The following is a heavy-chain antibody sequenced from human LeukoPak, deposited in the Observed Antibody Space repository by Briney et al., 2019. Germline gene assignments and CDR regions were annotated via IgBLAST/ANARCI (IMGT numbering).Heavy chain of an antibody. CDR3: ARDYGGSSPFDY. D-gene: IGHD4-23*01. V-gene: IGHV3-53*01. J-gene: IGHJ4*02. Sequence: GGSLRLSCAASGLTVSSNCMSWVRQAPGKGLEWVSFIYSGGNTYYADSVKGRFTISRDNAKNSLYLHMNSLRAEDTAVYYCARDYGGSSPFDYWGQGTLVTVSS. CDR2: IYSGGNT. CDR1: GLTVSSNC.